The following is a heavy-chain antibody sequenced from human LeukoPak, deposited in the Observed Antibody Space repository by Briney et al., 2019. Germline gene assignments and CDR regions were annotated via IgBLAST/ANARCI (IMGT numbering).Heavy chain of an antibody. CDR2: IYTSGST. CDR3: ARERLQWRNYYYMDV. Sequence: SETLSLTCTVSGGSIRSGSYYWSWLRQPAGKGLEWIGRIYTSGSTNYNPSLKSRVTISVDTSENQFSLKLSSVTAADTAVYYCARERLQWRNYYYMDVWGKGTTVTVSS. D-gene: IGHD4-11*01. V-gene: IGHV4-61*02. CDR1: GGSIRSGSYY. J-gene: IGHJ6*03.